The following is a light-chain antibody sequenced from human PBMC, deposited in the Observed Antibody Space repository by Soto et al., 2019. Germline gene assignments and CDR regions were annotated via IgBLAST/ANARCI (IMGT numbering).Light chain of an antibody. J-gene: IGKJ4*01. CDR3: HQYDNLPPT. V-gene: IGKV1-33*01. CDR2: DAS. CDR1: QDITNY. Sequence: DIQMTQSPFSLSASAGDRVTITCQASQDITNYLNWYQQKPGKAPKILIHDASNLETGVTSRFSRSGSGTDCTITISSLQPEDIATYYGHQYDNLPPTFGGGTKVEIK.